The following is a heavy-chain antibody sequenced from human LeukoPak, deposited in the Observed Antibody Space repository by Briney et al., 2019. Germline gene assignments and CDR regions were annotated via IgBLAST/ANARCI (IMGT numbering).Heavy chain of an antibody. V-gene: IGHV4-34*01. CDR3: ARRTTYFGWRPSESPSCFDY. CDR2: IYHSGST. Sequence: SETLSLTCAVYGGSFSGYYWSWIRQPPGKGLEWIGSIYHSGSTYYNLSLKSRVTLSVDTSKNQFSLKLSSVTAADTAVYYCARRTTYFGWRPSESPSCFDYWGQGTLVTVSS. J-gene: IGHJ4*02. D-gene: IGHD3-9*01. CDR1: GGSFSGYY.